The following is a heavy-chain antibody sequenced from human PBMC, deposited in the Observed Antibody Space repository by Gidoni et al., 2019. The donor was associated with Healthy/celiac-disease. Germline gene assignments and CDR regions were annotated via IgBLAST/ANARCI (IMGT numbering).Heavy chain of an antibody. J-gene: IGHJ2*01. CDR1: VLSFSSYA. V-gene: IGHV3-23*01. CDR2: ISGSSGST. CDR3: AKRYGDLPTSYWYVDL. Sequence: EVQLLESGGGWVQPGGSLRLSCSASVLSFSSYAMSWIRQAPGKGLEWVSAISGSSGSTYYADSVKGRLTISRDNYKNTLDLQMNSLRAEDTAVYYCAKRYGDLPTSYWYVDLWGRGTLVTVSS. D-gene: IGHD4-17*01.